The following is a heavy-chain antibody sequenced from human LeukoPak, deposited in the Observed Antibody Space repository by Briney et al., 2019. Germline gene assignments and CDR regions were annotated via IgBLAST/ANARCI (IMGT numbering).Heavy chain of an antibody. D-gene: IGHD1-14*01. V-gene: IGHV1-46*01. CDR1: GYTFTGYY. CDR2: INPSGGST. CDR3: ARGDPDLYYFDY. Sequence: ASVKVSCKASGYTFTGYYMHWVRQAPGQGLEWMGIINPSGGSTSYAQKFQGRVTMTRDMSTSTVYMELSSLRSEDTAVYYCARGDPDLYYFDYWGQGTLVTVSS. J-gene: IGHJ4*02.